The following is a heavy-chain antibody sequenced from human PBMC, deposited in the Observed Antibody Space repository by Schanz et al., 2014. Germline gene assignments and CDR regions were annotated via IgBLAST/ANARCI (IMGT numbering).Heavy chain of an antibody. CDR3: VRDGPPCGGDCQNRFGP. J-gene: IGHJ5*02. CDR2: IKQDESER. V-gene: IGHV3-7*01. D-gene: IGHD2-21*02. CDR1: GFTFSTYW. Sequence: EVQLVESGGGLVQPWGSLRLSCAASGFTFSTYWMSWVRQAPGKGLEWVANIKQDESERSYVDSVKGRFTVSRDNANNSLFLQMDSLGVEDTALYYCVRDGPPCGGDCQNRFGPWGQGTLVTVSS.